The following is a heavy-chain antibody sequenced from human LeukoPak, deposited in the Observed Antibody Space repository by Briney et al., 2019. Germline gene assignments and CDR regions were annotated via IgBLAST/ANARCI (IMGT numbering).Heavy chain of an antibody. D-gene: IGHD6-13*01. Sequence: PSETLSLTCTVSGGSISSSRYYWGWLRQPPGKGLEWFGTIYYGGSTYYNPSLKSRVTISVDTSKNQFSLKLRSVTAADTAVYYCARQSPNTYTSSWYNLFDPWGQGTLVTVSS. CDR1: GGSISSSRYY. CDR3: ARQSPNTYTSSWYNLFDP. V-gene: IGHV4-39*01. J-gene: IGHJ5*02. CDR2: IYYGGST.